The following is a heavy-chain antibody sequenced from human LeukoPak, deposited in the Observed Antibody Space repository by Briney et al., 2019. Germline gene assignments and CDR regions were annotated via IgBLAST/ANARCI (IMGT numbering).Heavy chain of an antibody. CDR1: GGSFSGYY. CDR3: ARGYGGKDY. V-gene: IGHV4-34*01. Sequence: SETLSLTCAVYGGSFSGYYWSWIRQPPGKGLEWIGEINHSGSTNYNPSLKSRVTISVDTSKNQFSLKLSSVTATDTAVYYCARGYGGKDYWGQGTLVTVSS. CDR2: INHSGST. D-gene: IGHD4-23*01. J-gene: IGHJ4*02.